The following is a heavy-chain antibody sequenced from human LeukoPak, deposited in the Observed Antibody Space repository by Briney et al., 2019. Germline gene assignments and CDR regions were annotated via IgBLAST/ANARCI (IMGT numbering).Heavy chain of an antibody. D-gene: IGHD1-14*01. CDR3: TKDQTYNASHDGFDL. J-gene: IGHJ3*01. CDR1: GFSFDDYT. Sequence: GGSLRLSCAASGFSFDDYTMHWVRQVPGQGLEWVSGISWNGDYIVYADSVKGRFTISRDNAKHSLYLQMSSLRAEDTALYYCTKDQTYNASHDGFDLWGQGTTVTVSS. CDR2: ISWNGDYI. V-gene: IGHV3-9*01.